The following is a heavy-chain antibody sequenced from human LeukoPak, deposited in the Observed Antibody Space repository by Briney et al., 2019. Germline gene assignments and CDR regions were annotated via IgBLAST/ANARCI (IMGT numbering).Heavy chain of an antibody. Sequence: GSLNLSCAGSGFHFNSYAIHWVRPAPGKGLEWVSLISGDGGSTYYVGSVKGRFTISRDNSKNSLYLEMNSLSTEDTALCYCAKGMNYWGQGTLVTVSS. CDR1: GFHFNSYA. J-gene: IGHJ4*02. CDR2: ISGDGGST. CDR3: AKGMNY. V-gene: IGHV3-43*02.